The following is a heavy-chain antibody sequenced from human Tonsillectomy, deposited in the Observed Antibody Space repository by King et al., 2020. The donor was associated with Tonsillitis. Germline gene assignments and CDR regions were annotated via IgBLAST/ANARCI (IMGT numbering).Heavy chain of an antibody. J-gene: IGHJ6*03. CDR2: ISVSSSFT. CDR1: GFTFSDYY. D-gene: IGHD1-26*01. Sequence: VQLVESGGGLVKPGGSLRISCAASGFTFSDYYMSWIRQAPGKGLEWISDISVSSSFTNYADSVKGRFTISRDNAKNALYLQMNSLRVEDTAVYYCARDGAASGRNYYYYMDVWGKGTTVTVSS. CDR3: ARDGAASGRNYYYYMDV. V-gene: IGHV3-11*05.